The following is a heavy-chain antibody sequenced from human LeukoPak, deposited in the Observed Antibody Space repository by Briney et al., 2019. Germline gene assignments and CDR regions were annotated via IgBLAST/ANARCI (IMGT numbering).Heavy chain of an antibody. V-gene: IGHV1-46*01. J-gene: IGHJ6*03. CDR1: GYTFTGYY. Sequence: ASVKASCKASGYTFTGYYIHWVRQAPGQGPEWLGIITPSGTFTRYALKFQGRVTMNSDTSTSTVYLEVNTLTSEDTAVYYCARLSGYLYGQYYYYMDVWGKGTTVTVSS. CDR3: ARLSGYLYGQYYYYMDV. CDR2: ITPSGTFT. D-gene: IGHD3-3*01.